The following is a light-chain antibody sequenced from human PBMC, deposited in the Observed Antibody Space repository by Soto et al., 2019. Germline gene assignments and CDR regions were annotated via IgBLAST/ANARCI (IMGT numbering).Light chain of an antibody. CDR3: SSYTTNSTPYV. V-gene: IGLV2-14*01. Sequence: QSALTQPASVSGSPGQSITISCTGTSSDVGGYNYVSWYQQHPGRAPKLMIFEVTNRPSGVSDRFSGSKSGNTASLTIPGLQAEDEADYYCSSYTTNSTPYVFGTGTKVTVL. J-gene: IGLJ1*01. CDR1: SSDVGGYNY. CDR2: EVT.